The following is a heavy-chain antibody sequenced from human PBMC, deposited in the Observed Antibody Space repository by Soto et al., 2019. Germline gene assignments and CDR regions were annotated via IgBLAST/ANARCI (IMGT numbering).Heavy chain of an antibody. CDR3: ARSSGYYYDSSDAFDI. D-gene: IGHD3-22*01. V-gene: IGHV1-2*04. CDR1: GYTFTGYY. Sequence: ASVKVSCKASGYTFTGYYMHWVRQAPGQGLEWMGWINPNSGGTNYAQKFQGWVTMTRDTPISTAYMELSRLRSDDTAVYYCARSSGYYYDSSDAFDIWGQGTMVTVSS. J-gene: IGHJ3*02. CDR2: INPNSGGT.